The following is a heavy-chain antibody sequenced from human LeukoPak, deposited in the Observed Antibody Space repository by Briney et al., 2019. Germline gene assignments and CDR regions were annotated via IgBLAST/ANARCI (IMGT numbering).Heavy chain of an antibody. CDR3: ARANYGSGTYDGIDV. CDR1: GYTFTSYY. D-gene: IGHD3-10*01. J-gene: IGHJ6*02. V-gene: IGHV1-46*01. CDR2: INPSGGNT. Sequence: ASVKVSCKASGYTFTSYYLHWVRQAPGQGLEWMGIINPSGGNTIYAQKFKGRITTTRDTSTSTVYMELSSLKSEDTAVYYCARANYGSGTYDGIDVWGQGTTVTVSS.